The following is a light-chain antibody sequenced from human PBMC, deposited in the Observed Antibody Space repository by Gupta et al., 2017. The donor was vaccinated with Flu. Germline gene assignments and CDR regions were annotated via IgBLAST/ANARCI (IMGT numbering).Light chain of an antibody. J-gene: IGKJ2*01. CDR3: QQSYNTPRT. Sequence: PSSLSASVGDRVTITCRASQDISTYLNWYQQRPGEAPKLLIYAASSLQSGVPSRFSGGGSGTDFTLTISRLQPEDFATYYCQQSYNTPRTFGQGTKLEIK. CDR1: QDISTY. V-gene: IGKV1-39*01. CDR2: AAS.